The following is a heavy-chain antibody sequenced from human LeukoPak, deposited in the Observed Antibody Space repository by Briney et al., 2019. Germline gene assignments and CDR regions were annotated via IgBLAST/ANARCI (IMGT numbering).Heavy chain of an antibody. Sequence: PGGSLRLSCAASGFTFSTYVMNWVRQAPGKGLEWVSYISSSGSTIYYADSVKGRFTISRDNAKNSLYLQMNSLKTEDTAVYFCWGGTYPFDYWGQGTLVTVSS. V-gene: IGHV3-48*04. CDR1: GFTFSTYV. CDR2: ISSSGSTI. CDR3: WGGTYPFDY. J-gene: IGHJ4*02. D-gene: IGHD1-14*01.